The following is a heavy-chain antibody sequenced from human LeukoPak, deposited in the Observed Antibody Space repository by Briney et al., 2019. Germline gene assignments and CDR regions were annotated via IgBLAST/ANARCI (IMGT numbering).Heavy chain of an antibody. V-gene: IGHV4-4*07. J-gene: IGHJ6*03. Sequence: PSETLSLTCTVSGGSIRSYYWSWIRQPAGKGLEWIGRIYTSGSTNHNPSLKSRVTMSVDTSKNQFSLKLSSVTAADTAVYYCARDGVGEYSSGWYAYYYYYMDVWGKGTTVTVSS. D-gene: IGHD6-19*01. CDR1: GGSIRSYY. CDR2: IYTSGST. CDR3: ARDGVGEYSSGWYAYYYYYMDV.